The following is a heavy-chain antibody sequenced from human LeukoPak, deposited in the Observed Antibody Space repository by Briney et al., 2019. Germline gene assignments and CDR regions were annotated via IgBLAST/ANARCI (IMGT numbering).Heavy chain of an antibody. CDR1: GFTFSSYG. V-gene: IGHV3-30*02. Sequence: PGGSLRLSCAASGFTFSSYGMHWVRQAPGKGLEWVAVIWYGGSNKYYADSVKGRFTISRDNSKNTLYLQMNSLRAEDTAVYYCAKDFREMARENFDYWGQGTLVTVSS. CDR3: AKDFREMARENFDY. J-gene: IGHJ4*02. CDR2: IWYGGSNK. D-gene: IGHD5-24*01.